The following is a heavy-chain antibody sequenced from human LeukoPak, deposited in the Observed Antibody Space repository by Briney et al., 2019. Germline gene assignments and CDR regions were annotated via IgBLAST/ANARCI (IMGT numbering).Heavy chain of an antibody. CDR1: GFTFSSYA. D-gene: IGHD2-2*01. CDR2: ISGSGGST. J-gene: IGHJ4*02. Sequence: PGGSLRLPCAASGFTFSSYAMSWVRQAPGKGLEWVSAISGSGGSTYYADSVKGRFTISRDNSKNTLYLQMNSLRAEDTAVYYCAKGLIVVVPAAIYFDYWGQGTLVTVSS. CDR3: AKGLIVVVPAAIYFDY. V-gene: IGHV3-23*01.